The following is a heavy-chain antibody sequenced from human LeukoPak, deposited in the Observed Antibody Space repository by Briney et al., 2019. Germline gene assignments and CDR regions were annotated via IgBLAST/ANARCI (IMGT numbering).Heavy chain of an antibody. D-gene: IGHD5-24*01. J-gene: IGHJ4*02. CDR2: ISGSGGST. V-gene: IGHV3-23*01. Sequence: PGGSLRLSCAASGLTFSNYAMSWVRQAPGKGLEWVSSISGSGGSTYYADSVKGRFTISRDKSKNTLYLQMNSLRAEDTAVYYCAKEVLRKDGYNRFDYWGQGTLVTVSS. CDR3: AKEVLRKDGYNRFDY. CDR1: GLTFSNYA.